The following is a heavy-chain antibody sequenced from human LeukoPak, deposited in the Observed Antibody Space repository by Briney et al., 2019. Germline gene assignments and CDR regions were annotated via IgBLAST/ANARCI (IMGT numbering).Heavy chain of an antibody. CDR3: ARGRSPSQQLVWGY. CDR1: GGSFSGYY. D-gene: IGHD6-13*01. Sequence: PSETLSLTCAVYGGSFSGYYWSWIRQPPGKGLEWIGEINHSGSTNYNPSLKSRVTISVDTSKNQFSLKLSSVTAADTAVYYCARGRSPSQQLVWGYWGQGTLVTVSS. CDR2: INHSGST. V-gene: IGHV4-34*01. J-gene: IGHJ4*02.